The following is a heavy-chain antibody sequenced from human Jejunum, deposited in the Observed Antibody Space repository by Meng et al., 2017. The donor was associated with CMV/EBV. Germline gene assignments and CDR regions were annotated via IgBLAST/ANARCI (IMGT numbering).Heavy chain of an antibody. CDR2: VSSGSGYI. D-gene: IGHD2-2*01. J-gene: IGHJ6*02. CDR3: ARDMCTTTSCYGRLNYYYYAMDV. Sequence: NWVRQAPGKGLEWVSSVSSGSGYIYYADAVKGRFTISRDNAKNSLYLQMNSLRAEDTAMYFCARDMCTTTSCYGRLNYYYYAMDVWGQGTTGTVSS. V-gene: IGHV3-21*06.